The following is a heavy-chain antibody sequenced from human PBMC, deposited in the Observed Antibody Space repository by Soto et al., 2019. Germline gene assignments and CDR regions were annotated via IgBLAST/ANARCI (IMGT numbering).Heavy chain of an antibody. V-gene: IGHV3-33*01. J-gene: IGHJ4*02. D-gene: IGHD3-10*01. Sequence: GGSLRLSCAASGFTFSSYGMHWVRQAPGKGLEWVAVIWYDGSNKYYANSVKGRFTISRDNYKNTLYLQMDSLRGEDTAVYYCARDRHYYGSGGDYWGQGTLVTVSS. CDR3: ARDRHYYGSGGDY. CDR1: GFTFSSYG. CDR2: IWYDGSNK.